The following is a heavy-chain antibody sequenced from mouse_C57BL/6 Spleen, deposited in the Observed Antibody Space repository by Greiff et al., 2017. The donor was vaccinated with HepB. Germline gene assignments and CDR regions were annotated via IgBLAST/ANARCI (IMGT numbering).Heavy chain of an antibody. CDR1: GFTFSSYG. CDR3: AQSDWDETWFAY. Sequence: EVQLVESGGDLVKPGGSLKLSCAASGFTFSSYGMSWVRQTPDKRLEWVATISSGGSYTYYPDSVKGRFTISRDNAKNTLYLQMSSLKSEDTAMYYCAQSDWDETWFAYWGQGTLVTVSA. V-gene: IGHV5-6*01. D-gene: IGHD4-1*01. CDR2: ISSGGSYT. J-gene: IGHJ3*01.